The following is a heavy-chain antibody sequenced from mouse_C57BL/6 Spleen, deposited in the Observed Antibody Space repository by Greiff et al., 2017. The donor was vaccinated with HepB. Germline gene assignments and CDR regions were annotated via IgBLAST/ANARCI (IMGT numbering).Heavy chain of an antibody. J-gene: IGHJ4*01. CDR2: IDPSDSYT. V-gene: IGHV1-69*01. CDR1: GYTFTSYW. D-gene: IGHD1-1*01. CDR3: ARSMNYGSSSFYAMDY. Sequence: QVQLQQPGAELVMPGASVKLSCKASGYTFTSYWMHWVKQRPGQGLEWIGEIDPSDSYTNYNQKFKGKSTLTVDKSSSTAYMQLSSLTSADSAVYYCARSMNYGSSSFYAMDYWGQGTSVTVSS.